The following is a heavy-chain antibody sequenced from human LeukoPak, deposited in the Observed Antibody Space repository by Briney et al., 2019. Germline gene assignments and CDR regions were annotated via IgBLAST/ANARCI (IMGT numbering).Heavy chain of an antibody. D-gene: IGHD6-19*01. Sequence: SETLSLTCTVSGGSITSYYWSWIRQPPGKGLEWIGYIYYSGSTNYNPSLKSRVTISVDTSKNQFSLKLSSVTAADTAVYYCARGRSSGWYLDYFDYWGQETLVTVSS. CDR2: IYYSGST. V-gene: IGHV4-59*01. CDR1: GGSITSYY. CDR3: ARGRSSGWYLDYFDY. J-gene: IGHJ4*02.